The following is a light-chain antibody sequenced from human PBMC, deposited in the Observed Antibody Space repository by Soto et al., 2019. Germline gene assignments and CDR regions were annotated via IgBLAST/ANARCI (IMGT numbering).Light chain of an antibody. V-gene: IGKV4-1*01. J-gene: IGKJ4*01. CDR2: WAS. Sequence: DIVMTQSPDSLAVSLGERATINCKSSQSVLYNSDNKNYLAWYQQKAGQPPKLLIYWASTRDSGVPDRFSGSGSGADFTLTINTLQAEDVAVYYCQQYYTPLSFGGGTKVEIK. CDR3: QQYYTPLS. CDR1: QSVLYNSDNKNY.